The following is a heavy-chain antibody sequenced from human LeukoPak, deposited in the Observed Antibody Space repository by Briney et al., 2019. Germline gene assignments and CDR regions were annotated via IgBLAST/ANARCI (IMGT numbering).Heavy chain of an antibody. CDR1: GGSISSGSYY. J-gene: IGHJ4*02. CDR2: IYTSGST. D-gene: IGHD1-20*01. Sequence: SETLSLTCTVSGGSISSGSYYWSWIRQPAGKGLEWIGRIYTSGSTNYNPSLKSRVTISVDTSKNQFSLKLSSVTAADTAVYYCARAFNWNLFDYWGQGTLVTVSS. V-gene: IGHV4-61*02. CDR3: ARAFNWNLFDY.